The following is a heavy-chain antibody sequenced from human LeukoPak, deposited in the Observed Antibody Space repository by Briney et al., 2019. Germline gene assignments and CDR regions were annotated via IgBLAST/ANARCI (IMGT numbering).Heavy chain of an antibody. V-gene: IGHV1-2*02. CDR2: INPNSGGT. CDR1: GYTFTSYD. CDR3: ARMLGVDTAMELDY. J-gene: IGHJ4*02. D-gene: IGHD5-18*01. Sequence: ASVKVSCKASGYTFTSYDINWVRQAPGQGLEWMGWINPNSGGTNYAQKFQGRVTMTRDTSISTAYMELSRLRSDDTAVYYCARMLGVDTAMELDYWGQGTLVTVSS.